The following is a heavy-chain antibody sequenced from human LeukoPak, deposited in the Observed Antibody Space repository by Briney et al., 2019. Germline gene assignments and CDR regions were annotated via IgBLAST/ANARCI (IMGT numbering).Heavy chain of an antibody. J-gene: IGHJ6*03. V-gene: IGHV3-21*01. CDR2: ISSSSSYI. Sequence: GGSLRLSCAASGFTFSSYSMNWVRQAPGKGLEWVSSISSSSSYIYYADSVKGRFTISRDNAKNSLYLQMNSLRAEDTAVYYCATLTTVTTGFVRPYYYYYMDVWGKGTTVTVSS. D-gene: IGHD4-17*01. CDR3: ATLTTVTTGFVRPYYYYYMDV. CDR1: GFTFSSYS.